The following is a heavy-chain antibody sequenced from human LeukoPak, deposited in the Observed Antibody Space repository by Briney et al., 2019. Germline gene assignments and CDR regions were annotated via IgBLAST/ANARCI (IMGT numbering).Heavy chain of an antibody. CDR2: IYSGGST. D-gene: IGHD4-11*01. CDR3: ARDLRYSNYANDAFDI. CDR1: GFTVSSNY. J-gene: IGHJ3*02. Sequence: GGSLRLSCAASGFTVSSNYMSWVRQAPGKGLEWVPVIYSGGSTYYADSVKGRFTISRDNSKNTLYLQMNSLRAEDTAVYYCARDLRYSNYANDAFDIWGQGTMVTVSS. V-gene: IGHV3-66*02.